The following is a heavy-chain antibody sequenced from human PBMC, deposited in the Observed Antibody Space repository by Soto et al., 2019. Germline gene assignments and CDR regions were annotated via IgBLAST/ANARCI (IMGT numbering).Heavy chain of an antibody. Sequence: EVQLVESGGGLVQPGGSLRLSCAASGFTFSSYAMHWVRQAPGKGLEYVSTISSNGGSTYYANSVKGRFTISRDNSKNTLYLQMGSLRAEDMAVYYCARAGDYVWGSDRSMAGGPWFDPWGQGTLVTVSS. D-gene: IGHD3-16*02. CDR3: ARAGDYVWGSDRSMAGGPWFDP. CDR1: GFTFSSYA. V-gene: IGHV3-64*01. CDR2: ISSNGGST. J-gene: IGHJ5*02.